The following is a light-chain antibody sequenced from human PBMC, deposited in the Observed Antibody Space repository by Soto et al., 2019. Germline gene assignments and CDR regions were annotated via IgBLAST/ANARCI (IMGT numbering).Light chain of an antibody. CDR3: QVWDLGTALV. J-gene: IGLJ3*02. Sequence: SYELPQPPSASVAPGQTARITCEEKNIGSNRVNWYQQKPGQAPGLVVYDDRDRPSGITERFSGSNGGSMATLIISRVEAGDEADYYCQVWDLGTALVFGGGTKVTVL. V-gene: IGLV3-21*02. CDR1: NIGSNR. CDR2: DDR.